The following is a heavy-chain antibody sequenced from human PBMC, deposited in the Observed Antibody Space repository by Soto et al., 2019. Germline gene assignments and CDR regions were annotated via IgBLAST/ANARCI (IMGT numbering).Heavy chain of an antibody. D-gene: IGHD5-12*01. Sequence: QVQLVESGGGLVKPGGSLRLSCAASGFTFSDYYMSWIRQAPGKGLAWVSYISGRATNIKYADSVKGRFTISRDNAKNSLYLQMNSLRVEDTAVDYCVRASGDGYCHYDFWGQGTLVTVSS. CDR2: ISGRATNI. CDR3: VRASGDGYCHYDF. CDR1: GFTFSDYY. J-gene: IGHJ4*02. V-gene: IGHV3-11*01.